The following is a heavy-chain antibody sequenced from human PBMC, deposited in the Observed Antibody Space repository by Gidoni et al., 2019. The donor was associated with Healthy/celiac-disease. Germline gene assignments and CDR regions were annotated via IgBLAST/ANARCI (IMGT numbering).Heavy chain of an antibody. CDR3: AREGPLGGWFDP. CDR2: MCSSGITI. J-gene: IGHJ5*02. V-gene: IGHV3-11*01. Sequence: QVQLVESGGGLVKPGGSLRLSCAASGFTVSDYYMSWIRQAPGNGLEWVSYMCSSGITIYYADSVKGRFTISSDNAKNSLYLQMNSLRAEDTAVYYCAREGPLGGWFDPWGQGTLVTVSS. CDR1: GFTVSDYY. D-gene: IGHD3-16*01.